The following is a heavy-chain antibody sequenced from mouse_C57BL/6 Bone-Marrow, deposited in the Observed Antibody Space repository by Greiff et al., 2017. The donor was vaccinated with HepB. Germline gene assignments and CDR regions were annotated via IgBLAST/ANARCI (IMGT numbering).Heavy chain of an antibody. CDR2: IDPEDGET. V-gene: IGHV14-2*01. J-gene: IGHJ4*01. CDR1: GFNIKDYY. CDR3: ARSIYYGYEYYAMDY. D-gene: IGHD2-2*01. Sequence: EVQLQQSGAELVKPGASVKLSCTASGFNIKDYYMHWVKQRTEQGLEWIGRIDPEDGETKYAAKFQGKATITADTSSNTAYLQLSSLTSEDSAVYYCARSIYYGYEYYAMDYWGQGTSVTVSS.